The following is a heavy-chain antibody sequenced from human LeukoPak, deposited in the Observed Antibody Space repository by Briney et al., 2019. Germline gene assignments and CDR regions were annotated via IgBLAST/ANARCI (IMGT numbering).Heavy chain of an antibody. J-gene: IGHJ3*02. Sequence: GGSLRLSCAASGFTFSSYWMHWVRQAPGKGLVWVSRINSDGSSTSYADSVKGRFTISRDNAKNSLYLQMNSLRAEDTAVYYCASAGESSDAFDIWGQGTMVTVSS. D-gene: IGHD3-10*01. V-gene: IGHV3-74*01. CDR2: INSDGSST. CDR1: GFTFSSYW. CDR3: ASAGESSDAFDI.